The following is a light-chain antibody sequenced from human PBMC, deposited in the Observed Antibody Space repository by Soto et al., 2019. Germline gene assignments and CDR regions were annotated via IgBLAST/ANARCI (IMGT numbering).Light chain of an antibody. CDR2: DAS. CDR3: QQYDNLPIT. CDR1: QDISNY. V-gene: IGKV1-33*01. Sequence: DIQMTQSPSSLSASVGDRVTITCQASQDISNYLNWYQQKQGKPPKLLIYDASNLETGVPSRFSGSGSGTDFTFTISSLQPEDIATYYCQQYDNLPITFGQGTRLEIK. J-gene: IGKJ5*01.